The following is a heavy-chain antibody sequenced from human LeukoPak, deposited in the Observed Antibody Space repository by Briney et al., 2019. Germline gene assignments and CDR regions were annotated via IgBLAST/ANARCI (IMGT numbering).Heavy chain of an antibody. CDR3: ARGAVPAASHFDY. CDR2: IDYDSSHI. D-gene: IGHD2-2*01. CDR1: GFTFSNSA. J-gene: IGHJ4*02. V-gene: IGHV3-21*01. Sequence: PGGSLRLSCAASGFTFSNSAMNWVRQVPGKGLEWVSSIDYDSSHIYYAASVRGRFTISRDNAENSLYLQVNSLRAEDTAVYYCARGAVPAASHFDYWGQGTLVTVSS.